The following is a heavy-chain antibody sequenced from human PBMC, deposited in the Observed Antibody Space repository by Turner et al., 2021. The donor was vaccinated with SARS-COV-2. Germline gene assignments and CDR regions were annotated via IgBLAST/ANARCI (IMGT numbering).Heavy chain of an antibody. J-gene: IGHJ6*02. CDR1: GFTFSSYA. CDR3: AAATPQTYYYYYGMDV. Sequence: QVQLVESGGGVVEPGRSLRLSCAASGFTFSSYAMHWVRQAPGKGLEWVEVISYDGSNKYYADTVKGRFTISRDNSKNTLYLQMNSLRAEDTAVYYCAAATPQTYYYYYGMDVWGQGTTVTVSS. D-gene: IGHD1-1*01. V-gene: IGHV3-30*04. CDR2: ISYDGSNK.